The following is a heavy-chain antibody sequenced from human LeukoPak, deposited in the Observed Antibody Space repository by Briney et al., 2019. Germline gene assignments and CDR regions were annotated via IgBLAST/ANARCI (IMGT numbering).Heavy chain of an antibody. CDR2: ISSSSTI. J-gene: IGHJ4*02. V-gene: IGHV3-69-1*02. CDR1: GFTFSDYY. Sequence: GGSLRLSCAASGFTFSDYYMNWVRQAPGKGLEWVSSISSSSTIYYADSVKGRFTISRDNAKNSLYLQMNSLRAEDTAVYYCARDPHITMIVVVIPDYWVQGTLVTVSS. D-gene: IGHD3-22*01. CDR3: ARDPHITMIVVVIPDY.